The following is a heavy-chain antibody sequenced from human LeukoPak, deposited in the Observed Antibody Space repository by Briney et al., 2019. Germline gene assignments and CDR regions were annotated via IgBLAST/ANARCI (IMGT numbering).Heavy chain of an antibody. CDR1: AASISSSNHH. CDR3: ARDARVRANFDF. D-gene: IGHD1-1*01. Sequence: SETLSLTCTISAASISSSNHHWGWIRQPQGKGLEWIGNIYYSGSTYYNPSLKSRVTMSVDTSNNQFSLKLSSVTAADTAVYYCARDARVRANFDFWGQGTLVTVSS. CDR2: IYYSGST. V-gene: IGHV4-39*01. J-gene: IGHJ4*02.